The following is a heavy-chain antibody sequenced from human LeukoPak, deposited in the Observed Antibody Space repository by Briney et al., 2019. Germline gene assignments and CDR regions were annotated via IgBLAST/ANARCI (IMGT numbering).Heavy chain of an antibody. CDR3: ARVSCSSTSCYVGMDV. Sequence: HSGGSLRLSCAASGFTFSIYGMHWVRQAPGKGLEWVAVISYDGRNKYYADSVKGRFTFSRDNSKNTLYLQMSSLSAEDTAVYYCARVSCSSTSCYVGMDVWGQGTTVTVSS. J-gene: IGHJ6*02. CDR1: GFTFSIYG. D-gene: IGHD2-2*01. V-gene: IGHV3-30*19. CDR2: ISYDGRNK.